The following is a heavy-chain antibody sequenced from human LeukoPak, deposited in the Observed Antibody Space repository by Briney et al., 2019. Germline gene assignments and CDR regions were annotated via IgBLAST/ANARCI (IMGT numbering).Heavy chain of an antibody. V-gene: IGHV3-11*03. CDR2: ISSSGHYT. J-gene: IGHJ3*02. CDR3: ARRILSTSWTDSFDI. Sequence: GGSLRLSCAASGFIFSDYYISWVRQAPGNGLDWVSDISSSGHYTHYADSVKGRFTISRDNAKNSLYLQMSSLRAEDTAVYYCARRILSTSWTDSFDIWGQGTMVTVSS. CDR1: GFIFSDYY. D-gene: IGHD2-2*01.